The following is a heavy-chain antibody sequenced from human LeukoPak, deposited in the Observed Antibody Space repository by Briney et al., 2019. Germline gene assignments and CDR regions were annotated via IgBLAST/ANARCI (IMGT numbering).Heavy chain of an antibody. CDR1: GGSFSTYY. CDR2: ITHSGST. J-gene: IGHJ4*02. D-gene: IGHD1-20*01. CDR3: ARASYNWNYFDS. Sequence: SETLSLTCAVYGGSFSTYYWTWIRQPPGKGLEWIGEITHSGSTNYNPSLKSRLTVSVDTSEKQFSLHMNSVTAADTAVYYCARASYNWNYFDSWGQGTLVTVSS. V-gene: IGHV4-34*01.